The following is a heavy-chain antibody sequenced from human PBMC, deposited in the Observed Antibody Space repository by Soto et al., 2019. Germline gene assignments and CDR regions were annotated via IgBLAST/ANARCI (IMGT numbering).Heavy chain of an antibody. CDR1: GYSFTSYW. V-gene: IGHV5-51*01. Sequence: GESLKISCKGSGYSFTSYWIGWVRQMPGKGLEWMGIIYPGDSDTRYSPSFQGQVTISADKSISTAYLQWSSLKASDTAMYYCARPGDSSGYCPPFRDSRAFDIWGQGTMVTVSS. CDR3: ARPGDSSGYCPPFRDSRAFDI. CDR2: IYPGDSDT. D-gene: IGHD3-22*01. J-gene: IGHJ3*02.